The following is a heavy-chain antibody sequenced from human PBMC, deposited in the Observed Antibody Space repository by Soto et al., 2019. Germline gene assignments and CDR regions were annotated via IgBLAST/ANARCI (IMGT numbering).Heavy chain of an antibody. Sequence: ASVKVSCKASGYTFTSYGISWVRQAPGQGLEWMGWISAYNGNTNYAQKLQGRVTMTTDTSTSTAYMELGSLRSDDTAVYYWASDDHLQIPNYGMDVWGQGTTVTVSS. CDR1: GYTFTSYG. CDR2: ISAYNGNT. V-gene: IGHV1-18*04. J-gene: IGHJ6*02. CDR3: ASDDHLQIPNYGMDV. D-gene: IGHD2-2*01.